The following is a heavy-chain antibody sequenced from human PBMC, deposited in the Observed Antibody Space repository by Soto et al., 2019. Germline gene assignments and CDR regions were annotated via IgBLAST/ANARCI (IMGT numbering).Heavy chain of an antibody. CDR2: INAGNGNT. CDR3: ARGNTARADY. V-gene: IGHV1-3*01. CDR1: GYTFASYA. J-gene: IGHJ4*01. Sequence: ASVKVSCKNSGYTFASYAMHWVRPAPGQRPEWMGGINAGNGNTKYSRSFQDRVTFTRDTSASTINMDLSRLKSEDTAVYYCARGNTARADYWGHGTLVTDSS.